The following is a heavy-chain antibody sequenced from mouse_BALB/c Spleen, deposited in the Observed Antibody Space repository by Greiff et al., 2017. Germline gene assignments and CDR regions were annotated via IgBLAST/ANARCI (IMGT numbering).Heavy chain of an antibody. V-gene: IGHV1-14*01. CDR3: ARTGGYFDY. J-gene: IGHJ2*01. D-gene: IGHD4-1*01. CDR2: INPYNDGT. Sequence: EVQLVESGPELVKPGASVKMSCKASGYTFTSYVMHWVKEKPGQGLEWIGYINPYNDGTKYNEKFKGKATLTSDKSSSTAYMELSSLTSEDSAVYYCARTGGYFDYWGQGTTLTVSS. CDR1: GYTFTSYV.